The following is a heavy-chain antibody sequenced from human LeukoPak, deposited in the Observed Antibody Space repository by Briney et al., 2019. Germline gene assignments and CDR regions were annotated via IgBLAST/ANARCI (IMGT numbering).Heavy chain of an antibody. CDR1: VFTFSNYW. CDR2: MKPNGGEK. D-gene: IGHD4-17*01. Sequence: GGSLRLSCAASVFTFSNYWMSWVRQAPGKGLEWVANMKPNGGEKYYVDSVKGRFTISRDNAKNSLYLQMKSLRAEDTAVYYCAREGTVTPYNFDHWGQGILVTVSS. CDR3: AREGTVTPYNFDH. V-gene: IGHV3-7*01. J-gene: IGHJ4*02.